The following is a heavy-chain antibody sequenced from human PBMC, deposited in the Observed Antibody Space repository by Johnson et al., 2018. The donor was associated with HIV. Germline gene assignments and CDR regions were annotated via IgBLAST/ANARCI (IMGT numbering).Heavy chain of an antibody. Sequence: QVQLVESGGGVVQPGRSLRLSCAASGFTFSSMHWDRQAPGKGLEWVAVISHDGSNKYFADSVKGRFTISRDNSKNTLYLQMSSLRAEDTAVYYCARGGIIHDAFDIWGQGTMVTVSS. CDR1: GFTFSS. D-gene: IGHD1-1*01. V-gene: IGHV3-30*03. J-gene: IGHJ3*02. CDR2: ISHDGSNK. CDR3: ARGGIIHDAFDI.